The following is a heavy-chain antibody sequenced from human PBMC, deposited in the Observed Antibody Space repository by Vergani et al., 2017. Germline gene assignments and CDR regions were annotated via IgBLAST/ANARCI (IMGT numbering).Heavy chain of an antibody. J-gene: IGHJ3*02. D-gene: IGHD3-10*01. V-gene: IGHV3-21*01. CDR1: GFTFSSYS. Sequence: EVQLVESGGGLVKPGGSLRLSCAASGFTFSSYSMNWVRQAPGKGLEWVSSISSSSSYIYYADSVKGRFTISRDNAKNSLYLQMNSLRDEDTAVYYCACLLYGSGSYDFAFDIWGQGTMVTVSS. CDR3: ACLLYGSGSYDFAFDI. CDR2: ISSSSSYI.